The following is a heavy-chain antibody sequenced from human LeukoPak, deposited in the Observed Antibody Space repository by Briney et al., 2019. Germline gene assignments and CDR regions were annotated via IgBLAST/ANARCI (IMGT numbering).Heavy chain of an antibody. J-gene: IGHJ5*01. CDR1: GGSISVYY. CDR3: ARQEVIVVPPAANWFDS. D-gene: IGHD2-2*01. V-gene: IGHV4-59*01. Sequence: SETLSLTCTVSGGSISVYYWSWIRQPPGKGLEWIGYINYSGSTNYNPSLKSRVTISVDTSKNQFSLILGSVTTADTAVYYCARQEVIVVPPAANWFDSWGQGTLVTVSS. CDR2: INYSGST.